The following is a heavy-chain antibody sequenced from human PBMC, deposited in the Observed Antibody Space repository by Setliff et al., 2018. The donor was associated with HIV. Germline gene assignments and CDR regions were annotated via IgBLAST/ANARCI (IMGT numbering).Heavy chain of an antibody. CDR3: AKCSGRFGVVTWFDS. Sequence: SETMSVTCAVYGGSFSDEYWSWIRQPPGRGMEWIGEIDHSGRRNYNRSLKSRVLIAIDASKSQISLNLTSISAADTAVYYCAKCSGRFGVVTWFDSWGHGMLVTVSS. J-gene: IGHJ5*01. CDR2: IDHSGRR. D-gene: IGHD3-3*01. CDR1: GGSFSDEY. V-gene: IGHV4-34*01.